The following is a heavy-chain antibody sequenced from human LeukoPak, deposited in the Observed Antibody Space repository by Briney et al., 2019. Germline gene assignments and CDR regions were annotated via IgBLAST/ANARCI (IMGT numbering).Heavy chain of an antibody. Sequence: GSSVTVSCKASGGTFNSYAISWVRQAPGQGLEWMGGIIPIFGTANYAQKFQGRVTITTDESTSTAYMELSSLRSEDTAVYYCARSHGSSSGPFGYWGQGTLVTVSS. V-gene: IGHV1-69*05. J-gene: IGHJ4*02. CDR1: GGTFNSYA. CDR2: IIPIFGTA. CDR3: ARSHGSSSGPFGY. D-gene: IGHD6-6*01.